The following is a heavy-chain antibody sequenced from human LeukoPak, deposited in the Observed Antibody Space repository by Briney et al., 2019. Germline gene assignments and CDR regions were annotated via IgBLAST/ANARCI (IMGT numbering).Heavy chain of an antibody. V-gene: IGHV4-59*08. D-gene: IGHD1-26*01. J-gene: IGHJ4*02. CDR3: ASSLSGRGFTFDY. CDR1: GGSISSYY. CDR2: IYYSGST. Sequence: PSETLSLTCTVSGGSISSYYWSWIRQPPGKGLEWIGYIYYSGSTNYNPSLKSRVTISVDTSKNQFSLKLSSVTAADTAVYYCASSLSGRGFTFDYWGQGTLVTVSS.